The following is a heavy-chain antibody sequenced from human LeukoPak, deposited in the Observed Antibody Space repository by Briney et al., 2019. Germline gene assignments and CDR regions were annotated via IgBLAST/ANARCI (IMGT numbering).Heavy chain of an antibody. CDR1: GFTFRSYE. CDR3: ASIGWYSNEFDY. D-gene: IGHD6-19*01. Sequence: PGGSLRLSCAVSGFTFRSYEMNWVRQAPGKGLEWVAYISSSGDTIYYADSVKGRFTISRDNAKNSLYLQMNSLRDEDTAVYYCASIGWYSNEFDYWGQGTLVTVSS. V-gene: IGHV3-48*03. J-gene: IGHJ4*02. CDR2: ISSSGDTI.